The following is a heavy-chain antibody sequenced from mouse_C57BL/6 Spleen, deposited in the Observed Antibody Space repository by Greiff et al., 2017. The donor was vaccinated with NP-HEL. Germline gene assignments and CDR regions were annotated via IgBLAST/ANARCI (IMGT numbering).Heavy chain of an antibody. Sequence: EVQLQQSGPELVKPGASVKISCKASGYTFTDYYMNWVKQSHGKSLEWIGDINPNNGGTSYNQKFKGKATLTVDKSSSTAYMELRSLTSEDSAVYYCARWLTGSPLQAMDYWGQGTSVTVSS. V-gene: IGHV1-26*01. J-gene: IGHJ4*01. CDR2: INPNNGGT. CDR3: ARWLTGSPLQAMDY. D-gene: IGHD4-1*01. CDR1: GYTFTDYY.